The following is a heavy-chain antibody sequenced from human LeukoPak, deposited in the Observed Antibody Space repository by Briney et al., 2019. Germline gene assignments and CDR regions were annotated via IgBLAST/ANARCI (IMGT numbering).Heavy chain of an antibody. V-gene: IGHV3-7*01. Sequence: GGSLRLSCAASGFTFCNYWMTWVREAPGKGLERVAHINQDGREEHYMDSVKARFTISRDNAKNSLSLQMNGLMAEDTAGYYCVRDGGVSYYELLDYWGQGTLVTVSS. CDR2: INQDGREE. CDR3: VRDGGVSYYELLDY. J-gene: IGHJ4*02. D-gene: IGHD3-22*01. CDR1: GFTFCNYW.